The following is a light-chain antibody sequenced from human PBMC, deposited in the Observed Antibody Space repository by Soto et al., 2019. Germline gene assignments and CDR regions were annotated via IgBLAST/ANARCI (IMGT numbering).Light chain of an antibody. V-gene: IGLV2-23*02. CDR3: SSYAGSSTLV. Sequence: QSVLTQPASVSGSPGQSITISCTGTSSDVGNYNLVSWYQQHPGKAPKLMIYEVTKRPSGVSNRFSGSKSGNTASLTISGHQAEDEADYYCSSYAGSSTLVIGGGTKLTVL. J-gene: IGLJ3*02. CDR1: SSDVGNYNL. CDR2: EVT.